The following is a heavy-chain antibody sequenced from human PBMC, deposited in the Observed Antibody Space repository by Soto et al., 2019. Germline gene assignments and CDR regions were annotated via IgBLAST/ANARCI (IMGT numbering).Heavy chain of an antibody. J-gene: IGHJ4*01. V-gene: IGHV4-59*11. CDR1: DGNMSNLF. Sequence: RTVSDGNMSNLFCSWIRQPPGKGLEWIGYIYYSGSTNYNPSLKSRVTISVDTSKHQFSLKLSSVTAADTALYYCARSSYTVFTKALDNWDQETLVTVYS. CDR3: ARSSYTVFTKALDN. D-gene: IGHD3-10*01. CDR2: IYYSGST.